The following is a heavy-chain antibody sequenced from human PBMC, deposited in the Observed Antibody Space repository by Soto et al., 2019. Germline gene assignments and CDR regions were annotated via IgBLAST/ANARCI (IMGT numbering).Heavy chain of an antibody. CDR3: ARNMGAYSSSPPYYYYYYGMDV. CDR2: INTNTGNP. J-gene: IGHJ6*02. CDR1: GYTFTSYA. Sequence: QVQLVQSGSELKKPGASVKVSCKASGYTFTSYAMNWVRQAPGQGLEWMGWINTNTGNPTYAQGFTGRFVFSLDTSVSTAYLQICSLTAEDTAVYYCARNMGAYSSSPPYYYYYYGMDVWGQGTTVTVSS. V-gene: IGHV7-4-1*01. D-gene: IGHD6-6*01.